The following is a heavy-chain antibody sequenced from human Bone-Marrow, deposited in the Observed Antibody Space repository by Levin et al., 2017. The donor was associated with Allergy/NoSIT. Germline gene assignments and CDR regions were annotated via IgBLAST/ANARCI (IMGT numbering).Heavy chain of an antibody. Sequence: SLKISCVGSGFSFDNYATHWVRQPPGKGLEWVAGISSNSAYVGYADSVKGRFTISKDNAKNSLYLQMNSLTTEDTALYYCAKVVREWSYGMDVWGQGTTVTVSS. D-gene: IGHD2-8*01. J-gene: IGHJ6*02. V-gene: IGHV3-9*01. CDR3: AKVVREWSYGMDV. CDR1: GFSFDNYA. CDR2: ISSNSAYV.